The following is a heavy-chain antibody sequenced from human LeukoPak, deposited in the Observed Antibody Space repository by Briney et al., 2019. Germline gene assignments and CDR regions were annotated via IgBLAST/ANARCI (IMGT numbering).Heavy chain of an antibody. D-gene: IGHD6-19*01. V-gene: IGHV3-21*01. CDR3: ARGPLSATSSGYPEGDY. CDR2: ISSSSSYI. CDR1: GFTFSSYS. J-gene: IGHJ4*02. Sequence: GGSLRLSCAASGFTFSSYSMNWVRQAPGKGPEWVSSISSSSSYIYYADSVKGRFTISRDNAKNSLYLQMNSLRAEDTAVYYCARGPLSATSSGYPEGDYWGQGTLVTVSS.